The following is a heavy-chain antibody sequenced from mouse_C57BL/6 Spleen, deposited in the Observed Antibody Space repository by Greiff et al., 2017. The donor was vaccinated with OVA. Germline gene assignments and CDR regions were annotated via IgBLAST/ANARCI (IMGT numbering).Heavy chain of an antibody. CDR2: IDPSDSYT. D-gene: IGHD1-1*01. CDR1: GYTFTSYW. CDR3: ARDRASYGSSYYFDC. Sequence: VQLQQPGAELVKPGASVKLSCKASGYTFTSYWMQWVKQRPGQGLEWIGEIDPSDSYTNYNQKFKGKATLTVDTSSSTAYMQLSSLTSEDSAVYYCARDRASYGSSYYFDCWGQGTTLTVSS. V-gene: IGHV1-50*01. J-gene: IGHJ2*01.